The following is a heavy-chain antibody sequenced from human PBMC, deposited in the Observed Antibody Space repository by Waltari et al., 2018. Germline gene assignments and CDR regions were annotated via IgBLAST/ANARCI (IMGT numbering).Heavy chain of an antibody. Sequence: EVQLVESGGGLVQPGGSLRLSCAASGFTFSSYDMHWVRQATGKGLEWVSAIGTAGDTYYPGSVKGRFTISRDNSKNTLYLQMNSLRAEDTAVYYCARDSAITELAFDIWGQGTMVTVSS. CDR1: GFTFSSYD. D-gene: IGHD5-12*01. V-gene: IGHV3-13*01. CDR2: IGTAGDT. J-gene: IGHJ3*02. CDR3: ARDSAITELAFDI.